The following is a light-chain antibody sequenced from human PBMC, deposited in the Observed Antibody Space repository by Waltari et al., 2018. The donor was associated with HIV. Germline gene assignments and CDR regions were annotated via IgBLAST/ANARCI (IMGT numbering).Light chain of an antibody. V-gene: IGLV1-40*01. J-gene: IGLJ3*02. CDR1: SSNIWASYD. CDR2: RNL. CDR3: QAYDTRSNGFLV. Sequence: QSVLTQPPSVSGAPGQTVTISCTGSSSNIWASYDVHWYQQLPGRAPKGLVYRNLSRPPGVPDRVSGCKSGTSASLAITGLQACDDGYYYCQAYDTRSNGFLVFGGGTKVTVL.